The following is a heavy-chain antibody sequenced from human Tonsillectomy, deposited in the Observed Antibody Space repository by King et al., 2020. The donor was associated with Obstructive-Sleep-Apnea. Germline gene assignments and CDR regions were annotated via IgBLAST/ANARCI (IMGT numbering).Heavy chain of an antibody. CDR2: ISGSSIPA. CDR3: VRDRDWAFDY. D-gene: IGHD3-9*01. Sequence: QLVQSGGGLVQPGGSLRLSCAASGFTFRSYSMNWVRQAPGKGPEWGAYISGSSIPASYADSVKGRFTISRDNAKNSLYLQMDSLRAEDTAVYYCVRDRDWAFDYWGQGILVTVSS. V-gene: IGHV3-48*04. J-gene: IGHJ4*02. CDR1: GFTFRSYS.